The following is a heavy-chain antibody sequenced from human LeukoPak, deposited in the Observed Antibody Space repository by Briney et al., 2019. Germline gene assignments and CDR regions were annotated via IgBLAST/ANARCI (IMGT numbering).Heavy chain of an antibody. V-gene: IGHV4-34*01. CDR1: GGSFSGYY. D-gene: IGHD3-3*01. CDR2: INPSGST. CDR3: ARGGRITIFGVAADNWFDP. Sequence: SETLSLTCAVYGGSFSGYYWSWIRQPPGKGLEWIGEINPSGSTNYNPSLKSRVTISVDTSKNQFSLKLSSVTAADTAVYYCARGGRITIFGVAADNWFDPWGQGTLVTVSS. J-gene: IGHJ5*02.